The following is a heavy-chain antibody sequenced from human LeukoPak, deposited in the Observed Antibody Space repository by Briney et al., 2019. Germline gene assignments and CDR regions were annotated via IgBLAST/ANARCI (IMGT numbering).Heavy chain of an antibody. CDR3: AKCARSGGACYDAFDL. J-gene: IGHJ3*01. CDR1: GFTFSNYA. D-gene: IGHD2-15*01. CDR2: ISGNGNT. V-gene: IGHV3-23*01. Sequence: GGSLRLSCAASGFTFSNYALTWVRQASGTGLEWVSIISGNGNTYYADSVKGRFTISRDDSKSTLYLQMNSLRPGDTAVYYCAKCARSGGACYDAFDLWGQGTMVTVSS.